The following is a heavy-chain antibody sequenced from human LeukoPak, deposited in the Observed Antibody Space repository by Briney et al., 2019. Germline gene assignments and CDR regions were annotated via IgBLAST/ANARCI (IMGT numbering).Heavy chain of an antibody. CDR3: ARRDPGFMVRGVIPYY. J-gene: IGHJ4*02. Sequence: GESLKISCKGSGYSFTSYWIGWVRQMPGRGLEWMGIIYPGDSDTRYSPSFQGQVTISADKSISTAYLQWSSLKASDTAMYYCARRDPGFMVRGVIPYYWGQGTLVTVSS. D-gene: IGHD3-10*01. CDR2: IYPGDSDT. CDR1: GYSFTSYW. V-gene: IGHV5-51*01.